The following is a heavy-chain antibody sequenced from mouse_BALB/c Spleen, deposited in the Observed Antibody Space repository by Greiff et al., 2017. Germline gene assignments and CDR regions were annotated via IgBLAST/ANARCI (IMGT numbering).Heavy chain of an antibody. CDR3: GRGTIYYGNYIYYFDY. J-gene: IGHJ2*01. CDR1: GYSFTGYF. D-gene: IGHD2-1*01. CDR2: INPYNGDT. Sequence: VQLQQSGPELVKPGASVKISCKASGYSFTGYFMNWVKQSHGKSLEWIGRINPYNGDTFYNQKFKGKATLTVDKSSSTAHMELLSLTSEDSEVYYCGRGTIYYGNYIYYFDYWGQGTTLTVSS. V-gene: IGHV1-37*01.